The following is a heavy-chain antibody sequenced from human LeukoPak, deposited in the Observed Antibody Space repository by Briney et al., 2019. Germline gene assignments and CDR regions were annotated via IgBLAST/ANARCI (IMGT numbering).Heavy chain of an antibody. Sequence: GGSLRLSCAASGFTVSSNYMSWVRQAPGEGLEWVSVIYSGGSTYYADSVKGRFTISRDNSKNTLYLQMNSLRAEDTAVYYCARVGLLDYYGSGSYYSDWGQGTLVTVSS. D-gene: IGHD3-10*01. CDR3: ARVGLLDYYGSGSYYSD. J-gene: IGHJ4*02. V-gene: IGHV3-53*01. CDR2: IYSGGST. CDR1: GFTVSSNY.